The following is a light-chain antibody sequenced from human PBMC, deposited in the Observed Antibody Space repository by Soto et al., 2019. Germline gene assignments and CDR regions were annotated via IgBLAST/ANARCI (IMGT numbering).Light chain of an antibody. J-gene: IGKJ5*01. CDR2: GAS. V-gene: IGKV3-15*01. CDR3: QQYNNWPLT. CDR1: QSVSSN. Sequence: EIAMTQSPATLSVSPGERATLSCRASQSVSSNLAWYQQKPGQAPRLLIYGASTRATGIPARFSGSGSGTEFTLTISSLQSEDFAVYYCQQYNNWPLTLGQGTRLEIK.